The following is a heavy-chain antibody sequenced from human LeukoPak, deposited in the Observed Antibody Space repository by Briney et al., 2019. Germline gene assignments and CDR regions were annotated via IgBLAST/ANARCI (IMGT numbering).Heavy chain of an antibody. D-gene: IGHD5-12*01. CDR3: AKLSGYAVDYYYYYMDV. CDR2: IYSGGST. CDR1: EFSVGSNY. Sequence: GGSLRLSCAASEFSVGSNYMTWVRQAPGKGLEWVSLIYSGGSTYYADSVKGRFTLSRDNSENTVYLQMNSLRAEDTAVYYCAKLSGYAVDYYYYYMDVWGKGTTVTISS. J-gene: IGHJ6*03. V-gene: IGHV3-53*01.